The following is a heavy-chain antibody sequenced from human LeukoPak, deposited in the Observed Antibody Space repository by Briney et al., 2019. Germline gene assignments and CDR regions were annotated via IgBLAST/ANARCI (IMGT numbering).Heavy chain of an antibody. CDR2: TRNKANSYTT. D-gene: IGHD4-17*01. CDR3: ARLHDYGDYSAFDY. Sequence: GGSLRLSCAASGFTFSDHYMDWVRQAPGKGLEWVGRTRNKANSYTTEYAASVKGRFTISRDDSKSSLYLQMNSLKTEDTAVYYCARLHDYGDYSAFDYWGQGTLVTVSS. CDR1: GFTFSDHY. V-gene: IGHV3-72*01. J-gene: IGHJ4*02.